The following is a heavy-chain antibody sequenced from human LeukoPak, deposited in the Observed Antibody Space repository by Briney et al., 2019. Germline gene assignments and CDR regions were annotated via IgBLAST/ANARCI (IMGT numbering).Heavy chain of an antibody. V-gene: IGHV3-23*01. CDR3: AKTALLEWLSTLPISEYYYGMDV. D-gene: IGHD3-3*01. CDR2: ISGSGGST. J-gene: IGHJ6*02. CDR1: GFTFSSYA. Sequence: GGSLRLSCAASGFTFSSYAMSWVRQAPGKGLEWVSAISGSGGSTYYADSVKGRFTISRDNSKNTLYLQMNSLRAEDTAVYYCAKTALLEWLSTLPISEYYYGMDVWGQGTTVTVSS.